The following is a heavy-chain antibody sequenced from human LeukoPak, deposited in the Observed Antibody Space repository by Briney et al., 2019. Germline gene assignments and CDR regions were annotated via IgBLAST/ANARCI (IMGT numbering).Heavy chain of an antibody. CDR2: INAGNGNT. D-gene: IGHD6-19*01. Sequence: ASVKVSCKASGYTFTNYAIHWVRQAPGQRLEWMGWINAGNGNTKYSQKFQGRVTIIRDTSANTAYMELSSLRSEDTAVYYCARGSVAGPYYFDYWGQGTLVTVSS. V-gene: IGHV1-3*01. CDR1: GYTFTNYA. J-gene: IGHJ4*02. CDR3: ARGSVAGPYYFDY.